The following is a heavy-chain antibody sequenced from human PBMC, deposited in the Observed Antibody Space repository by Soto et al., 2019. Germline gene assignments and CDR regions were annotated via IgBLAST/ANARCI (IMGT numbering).Heavy chain of an antibody. CDR2: INHSGST. D-gene: IGHD3-3*01. CDR1: GGSFSGYY. J-gene: IGHJ5*02. V-gene: IGHV4-34*01. Sequence: SPTLSLTCAVYGGSFSGYYWSWIRQPPGKGLEWIGEINHSGSTNYNPSLKSRVTISVDTSKNQFSLKLSSVTAADTAVYYCARGVTIFGVVIKYNWFDPWGQGTLVTVSS. CDR3: ARGVTIFGVVIKYNWFDP.